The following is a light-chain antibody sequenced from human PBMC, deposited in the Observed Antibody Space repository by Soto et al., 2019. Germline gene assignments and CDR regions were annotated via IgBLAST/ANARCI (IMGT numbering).Light chain of an antibody. V-gene: IGKV3-20*01. CDR3: QQYGSSPPYT. J-gene: IGKJ2*01. CDR2: AAS. Sequence: EIVLTQSPGTLSLSPGERATLSCRASQSVSSSYLAWYQQKPGQAPRLLMYAASSRATGIPDRFSGSGSGTDVTLTISRLEPEDFAVYYCQQYGSSPPYTFGQGTKLEIK. CDR1: QSVSSSY.